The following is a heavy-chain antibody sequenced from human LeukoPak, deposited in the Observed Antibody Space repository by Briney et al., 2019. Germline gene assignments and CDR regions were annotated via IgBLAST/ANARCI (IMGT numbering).Heavy chain of an antibody. J-gene: IGHJ3*02. Sequence: GGSLRLSCEASGFTFSSYTMNWVRQAPGQGLEWVASISSTSNNMYYADSLKGRFTISRDNAKDSLYLQMNSLRAEDTAVYYCARVKAAARDAFDIWGQGTMVTVSS. CDR2: ISSTSNNM. CDR3: ARVKAAARDAFDI. V-gene: IGHV3-21*01. D-gene: IGHD6-13*01. CDR1: GFTFSSYT.